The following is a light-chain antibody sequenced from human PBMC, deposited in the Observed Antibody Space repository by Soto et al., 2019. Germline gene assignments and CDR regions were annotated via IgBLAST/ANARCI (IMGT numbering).Light chain of an antibody. CDR3: QQYGSSPQT. CDR2: GAS. J-gene: IGKJ3*01. Sequence: EIVLTQSPGTLSLSPGERATLSCRASQSVSSSYLSWYQQKPGQAPSLLICGASSRATGIPDRFSGSGSGTAVTLTISSREPEDFAVYYGQQYGSSPQTFGPGTKVDIK. CDR1: QSVSSSY. V-gene: IGKV3-20*01.